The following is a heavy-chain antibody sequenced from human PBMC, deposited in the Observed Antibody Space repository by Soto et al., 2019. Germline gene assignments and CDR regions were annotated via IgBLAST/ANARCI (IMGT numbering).Heavy chain of an antibody. Sequence: FVMLSVTSGVVGGSLSGNYWTRIRKPPGKGLEWIGNINYSGSTIYNPSLKSRVTMSVGTSNNRFFLDLSSVTAADTAVYYCARDLWSGYDPGWFDPWGQGTLVTSPQ. D-gene: IGHD3-3*01. CDR1: GGSLSGNY. CDR3: ARDLWSGYDPGWFDP. CDR2: INYSGST. V-gene: IGHV4-34*01. J-gene: IGHJ5*02.